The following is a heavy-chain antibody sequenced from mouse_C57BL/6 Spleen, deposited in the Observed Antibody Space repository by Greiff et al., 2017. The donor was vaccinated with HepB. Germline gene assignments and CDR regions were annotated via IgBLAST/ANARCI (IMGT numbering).Heavy chain of an antibody. Sequence: LVESGAELVRPGASVKLSCKASGYTFTDYYINWVKQRPGQGLEWIARIYPGRGNTYYNEKFKGKATLTAEKSSSTAYMQLSSLTSEDSAVYFCARSAGGSSLDYWGQGTTLTVSS. CDR1: GYTFTDYY. CDR3: ARSAGGSSLDY. CDR2: IYPGRGNT. D-gene: IGHD1-1*01. V-gene: IGHV1-76*01. J-gene: IGHJ2*01.